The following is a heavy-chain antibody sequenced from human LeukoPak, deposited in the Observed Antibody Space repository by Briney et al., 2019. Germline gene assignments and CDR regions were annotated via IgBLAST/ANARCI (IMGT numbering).Heavy chain of an antibody. J-gene: IGHJ3*02. V-gene: IGHV4-31*03. CDR1: GGSISSGGYY. Sequence: SEALSLTCTVSGGSISSGGYYWSWIRQHPGKGLEWIGYIYYSGSTYYNPSLKSRVTISVDTSKNQFSLKLSSVTAADTAVYYCARTVLHHDAFDIWGQGTMVTVSS. D-gene: IGHD2/OR15-2a*01. CDR3: ARTVLHHDAFDI. CDR2: IYYSGST.